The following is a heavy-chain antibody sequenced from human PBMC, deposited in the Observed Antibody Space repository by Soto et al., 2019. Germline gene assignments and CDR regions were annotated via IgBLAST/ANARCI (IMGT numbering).Heavy chain of an antibody. CDR3: ARVKPDFMEGYSNTHFDY. CDR2: IYYSGST. D-gene: IGHD4-4*01. CDR1: GGSISSGGYY. Sequence: QVQLQESGPGLVKPSQTLSLTCTVSGGSISSGGYYWSWIRQHPGKGLEWIGYIYYSGSTYYNPSLKSRVTISVDTSKNQFSLKLSSVTAADTAVYYCARVKPDFMEGYSNTHFDYWGQGTLVTVSS. J-gene: IGHJ4*02. V-gene: IGHV4-31*03.